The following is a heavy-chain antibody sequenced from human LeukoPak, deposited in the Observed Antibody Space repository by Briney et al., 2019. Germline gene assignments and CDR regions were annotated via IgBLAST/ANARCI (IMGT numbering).Heavy chain of an antibody. Sequence: PGGSLRLSCAASGFTFSSYSMNCVRQAPGKGLEWVSSISSSSSYIYYADSVKGRFTISRDNAKNSLYLQMNRLRAEDTAVYYCARSDYGTGTHFDYWGQGTLVTVSS. CDR2: ISSSSSYI. J-gene: IGHJ4*02. CDR1: GFTFSSYS. D-gene: IGHD4/OR15-4a*01. V-gene: IGHV3-21*01. CDR3: ARSDYGTGTHFDY.